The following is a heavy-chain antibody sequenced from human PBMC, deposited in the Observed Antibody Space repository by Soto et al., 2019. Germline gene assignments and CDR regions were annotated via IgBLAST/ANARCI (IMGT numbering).Heavy chain of an antibody. CDR2: ISGSGDST. V-gene: IGHV3-23*01. CDR1: GFTVRSCA. D-gene: IGHD6-19*01. J-gene: IGHJ1*01. Sequence: GRSLRHCCTASGFTVRSCAMRDVRQAPGKGLEWVSGISGSGDSTYYADSVKGRFTISRDNSKNTLYLQMNSLRAEDTAVYYCAKGVPGIAVAGTGYFQHWGQGT. CDR3: AKGVPGIAVAGTGYFQH.